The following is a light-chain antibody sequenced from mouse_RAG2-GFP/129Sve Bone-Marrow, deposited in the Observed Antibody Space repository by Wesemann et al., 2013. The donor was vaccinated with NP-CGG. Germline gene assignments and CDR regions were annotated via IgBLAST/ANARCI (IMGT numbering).Light chain of an antibody. CDR1: QSIGTS. CDR3: QQSNSWPYT. Sequence: DILLTQSPAILSVSPGERVSFSCRASQSIGTSIHWYQQRTNGSPRLLIKYASESISGIPSRFSGSGSGTDFTLSINSVESEDIADYYCQQSNSWPYTFGGGDQAGNKT. V-gene: IGKV5-48*01. J-gene: IGKJ2*01. CDR2: YAS.